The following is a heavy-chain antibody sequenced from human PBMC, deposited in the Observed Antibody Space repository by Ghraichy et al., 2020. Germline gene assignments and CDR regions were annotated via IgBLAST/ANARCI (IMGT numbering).Heavy chain of an antibody. V-gene: IGHV3-23*01. Sequence: GESLNISCAASAFTFSDYAMTWVRQAPGKGLGVNLSGGDTYYADSVKGRFTISRDNAKNTLYLQMNSLRVEDTAVYYCAKVYSGTNHFDYWGRGTLVTVSS. D-gene: IGHD1-26*01. CDR3: AKVYSGTNHFDY. CDR1: AFTFSDYA. J-gene: IGHJ4*02. CDR2: VNLSGGDT.